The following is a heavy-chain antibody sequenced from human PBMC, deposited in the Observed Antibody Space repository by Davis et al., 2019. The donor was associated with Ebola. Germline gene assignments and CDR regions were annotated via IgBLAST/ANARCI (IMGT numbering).Heavy chain of an antibody. Sequence: GESLKISCAASGFTFSSYWMHWVRQASGKGLEWVGRIRSKANSYATAYAASVKGRFTISRDDSKNTAYLQMNSLKTEDTAVYYCTSTDRTFDYWGQGTLVTVSS. CDR2: IRSKANSYAT. D-gene: IGHD1-14*01. V-gene: IGHV3-73*01. J-gene: IGHJ4*02. CDR3: TSTDRTFDY. CDR1: GFTFSSYW.